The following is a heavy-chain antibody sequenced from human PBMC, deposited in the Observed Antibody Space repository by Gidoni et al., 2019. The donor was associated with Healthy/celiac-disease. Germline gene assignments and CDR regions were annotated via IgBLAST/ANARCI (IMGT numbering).Heavy chain of an antibody. CDR3: AKDEYSGSYYY. J-gene: IGHJ4*02. CDR1: GFTFSSYG. V-gene: IGHV3-30*18. CDR2: ISYDGSNK. D-gene: IGHD1-26*01. Sequence: QVQLVESGGGVVQPGRSLRPSCAASGFTFSSYGMHWVRQAPGKGLEWVAVISYDGSNKYYADSVKGRFTISRDNSKNTLYLQMNSLRAEDTAVYYCAKDEYSGSYYYWGQGTLVTVSS.